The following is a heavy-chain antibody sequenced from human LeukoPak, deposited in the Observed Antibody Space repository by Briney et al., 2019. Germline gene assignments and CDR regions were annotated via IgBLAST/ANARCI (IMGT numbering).Heavy chain of an antibody. Sequence: SETLSLTCTVSGGSISSSDYYWGWSRQPPGKGLERIGSIYYGGSTYYNPSLKSRVTISVDTSMNQFSLKLSFVTTADTAVYYCARALGYCSGGSCTRGYNWFDPWGQGTLVTVPS. V-gene: IGHV4-39*01. CDR3: ARALGYCSGGSCTRGYNWFDP. CDR1: GGSISSSDYY. CDR2: IYYGGST. D-gene: IGHD2-15*01. J-gene: IGHJ5*02.